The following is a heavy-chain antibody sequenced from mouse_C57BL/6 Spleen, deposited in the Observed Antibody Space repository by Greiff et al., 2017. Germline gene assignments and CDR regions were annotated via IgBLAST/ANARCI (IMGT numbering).Heavy chain of an antibody. J-gene: IGHJ2*01. CDR1: GYAFSSYW. CDR3: ARKGEWQYYVDY. D-gene: IGHD6-1*01. Sequence: LKESGASVKISCKASGYAFSSYWMNWVKQRPGKGLEWIGQIYPGDGDTNYNGKFKGKATLTADKSSSTAYMQLSSLTSEDSAVYFCARKGEWQYYVDYWGQGTTLTVSS. V-gene: IGHV1-80*01. CDR2: IYPGDGDT.